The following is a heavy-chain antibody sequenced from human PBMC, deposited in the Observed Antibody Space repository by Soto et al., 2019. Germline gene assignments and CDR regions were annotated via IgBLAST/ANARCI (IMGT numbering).Heavy chain of an antibody. CDR1: GFAVSATY. CDR2: LTANGNT. CDR3: ARDALGLDV. Sequence: VGSLRLSCVVSGFAVSATYISWVRQAPGQGLEWVSVLTANGNTIYADAVKGRFTVSRDISKNTVYLQLNSVTVEDTGLYYCARDALGLDVWGQGTTVTVSS. V-gene: IGHV3-53*01. J-gene: IGHJ6*02.